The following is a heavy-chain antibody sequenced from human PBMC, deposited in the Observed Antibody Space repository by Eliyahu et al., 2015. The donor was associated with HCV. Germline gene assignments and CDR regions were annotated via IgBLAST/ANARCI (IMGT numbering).Heavy chain of an antibody. CDR1: GYPFTTYD. CDR2: INTFXGNX. CDR3: ARERGWARPGNNPFDM. V-gene: IGHV1-18*04. Sequence: QVQLVQSGAEVKNPGASVNVSCRASGYPFTTYDINWVRPAXGQGLEWLGWINTFXGNXNYAQXDQGRVTVTTDTSTSTAYMELRSLRSDDTAMYYCARERGWARPGNNPFDMWGQGTMVTVSS. J-gene: IGHJ3*02. D-gene: IGHD6-6*01.